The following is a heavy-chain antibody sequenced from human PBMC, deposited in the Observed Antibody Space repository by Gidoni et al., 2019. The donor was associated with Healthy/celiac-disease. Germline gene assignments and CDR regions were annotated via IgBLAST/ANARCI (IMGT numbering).Heavy chain of an antibody. V-gene: IGHV3-15*01. CDR2: IKSKTDGGTT. J-gene: IGHJ4*02. CDR1: GFTFSNAW. Sequence: EVQLVESGGGLVKPGGSLRLSCAASGFTFSNAWMSWVRQAPGKGLEWVGRIKSKTDGGTTDYAAPVKGRFTISRDDSKNTLYLQMNSLKTEDTAVYYCTTDPPTLYSSSPYYFDYWGQGTLVTVSS. CDR3: TTDPPTLYSSSPYYFDY. D-gene: IGHD6-6*01.